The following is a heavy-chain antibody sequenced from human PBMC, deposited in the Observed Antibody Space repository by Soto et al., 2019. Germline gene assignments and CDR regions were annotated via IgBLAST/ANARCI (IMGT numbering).Heavy chain of an antibody. CDR2: IYYSGST. D-gene: IGHD4-4*01. CDR3: ARVYHSMTTVTFYFDY. V-gene: IGHV4-59*01. J-gene: IGHJ4*02. CDR1: GGSISSYY. Sequence: SETLSLTCTVSGGSISSYYWSWIRQPPGKGLEWIGYIYYSGSTNYNPTLKSRVTISVDTSKNQFSLKLSSVTAADTAVYYCARVYHSMTTVTFYFDYWGQGTLVTVSS.